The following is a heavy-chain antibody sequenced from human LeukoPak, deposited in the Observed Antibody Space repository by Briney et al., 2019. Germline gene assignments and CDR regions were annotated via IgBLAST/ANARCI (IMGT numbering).Heavy chain of an antibody. D-gene: IGHD2-2*01. CDR2: INHSGST. Sequence: SETLSLTCAVYGGSFSGYYWSWIRQPPGKGLEWIGEINHSGSTNYNPSLKSRVTISVDTSKNQFSLKLSSVTAADTAVYYCARGPGGDVDRSSTSCQYHFDYWGQGTLVTVSS. J-gene: IGHJ4*02. CDR1: GGSFSGYY. CDR3: ARGPGGDVDRSSTSCQYHFDY. V-gene: IGHV4-34*01.